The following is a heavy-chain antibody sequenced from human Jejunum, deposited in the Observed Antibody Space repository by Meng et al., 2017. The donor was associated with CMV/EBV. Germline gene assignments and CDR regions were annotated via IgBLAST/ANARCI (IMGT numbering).Heavy chain of an antibody. CDR2: IYRGDDK. CDR3: AHFVGGYYPSRPDY. Sequence: QITLKESGPTLVKPTQTLTLTCSFSGFSPSTSGEGVGWIRQPPGKALEWLALIYRGDDKRYSPSLNSRLTIAKDTSKHEVVLTLTNMGPIDTGTYYCAHFVGGYYPSRPDYWGQGTLVTVSS. D-gene: IGHD1-26*01. CDR1: GFSPSTSGEG. J-gene: IGHJ4*02. V-gene: IGHV2-5*02.